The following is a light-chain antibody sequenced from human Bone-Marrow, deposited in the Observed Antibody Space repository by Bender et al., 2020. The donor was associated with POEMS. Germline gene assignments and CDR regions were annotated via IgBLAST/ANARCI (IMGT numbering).Light chain of an antibody. CDR1: NIGSKS. CDR3: QSADISGYRWV. CDR2: DDS. V-gene: IGLV3-21*03. J-gene: IGLJ3*02. Sequence: SYVLTQPPSVSVAPGRTARITCGGNNIGSKSVHWYQQRPGRAPVLVVYDDSDRPSGIPERFSGSHSGNTATLTVTRVEAGDEADYYCQSADISGYRWVFGGGTKLTVL.